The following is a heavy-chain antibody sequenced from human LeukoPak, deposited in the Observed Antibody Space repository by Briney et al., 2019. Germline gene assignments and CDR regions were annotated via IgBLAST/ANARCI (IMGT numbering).Heavy chain of an antibody. CDR3: ARQVVFDY. D-gene: IGHD2-2*01. V-gene: IGHV4-61*02. Sequence: SETLSLTCTVSGGSISSGSYYWSWIRQPAGKGLEWIGRIYTSGSTNYNPSLKSRVTISVDTSKNQFSLKLSSVTAADTAVYYCARQVVFDYWGQGILVTVSS. CDR1: GGSISSGSYY. CDR2: IYTSGST. J-gene: IGHJ4*02.